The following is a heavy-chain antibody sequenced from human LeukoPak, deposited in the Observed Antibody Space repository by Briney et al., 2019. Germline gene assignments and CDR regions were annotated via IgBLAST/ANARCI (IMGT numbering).Heavy chain of an antibody. Sequence: SQTLSLTCTVSGGSISSYYWSWIRQPPGKRLEWVGYIYYTGTTNYNPSLKSRVTISVDTSKNQFSLKLSSVTAADTAVYYCARHDDSTGSNAFDIWGQGTMVTVSS. CDR2: IYYTGTT. D-gene: IGHD3-22*01. V-gene: IGHV4-59*08. J-gene: IGHJ3*02. CDR3: ARHDDSTGSNAFDI. CDR1: GGSISSYY.